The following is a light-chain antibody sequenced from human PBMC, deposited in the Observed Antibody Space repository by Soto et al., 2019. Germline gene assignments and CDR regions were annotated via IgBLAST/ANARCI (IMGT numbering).Light chain of an antibody. CDR3: TSNRRSYTLGV. V-gene: IGLV2-14*01. J-gene: IGLJ2*01. CDR1: NSDVGGYDY. CDR2: EVT. Sequence: QSALTQPASVSGSPGQSITISCTGTNSDVGGYDYVSWYQQHPGKAPKLIIYEVTNRPSGVSNRFSGSKSGNTASLTISGLQPEDEADYYCTSNRRSYTLGVFGGGTKLTVL.